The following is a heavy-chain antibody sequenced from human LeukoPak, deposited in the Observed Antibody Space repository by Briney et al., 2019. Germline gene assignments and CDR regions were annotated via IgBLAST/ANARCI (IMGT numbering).Heavy chain of an antibody. CDR2: IYHSGNT. CDR1: GGSISSYY. V-gene: IGHV4-59*12. CDR3: ARGSSGGDLGY. D-gene: IGHD2-21*01. J-gene: IGHJ4*02. Sequence: SETLSLTCTVSGGSISSYYWSWIRQPPGKGLEWIGYIYHSGNTYYNPSLKSRVTISVDRSKNQFSLNLSSATAADTAVYYCARGSSGGDLGYWGQGTLVTVSS.